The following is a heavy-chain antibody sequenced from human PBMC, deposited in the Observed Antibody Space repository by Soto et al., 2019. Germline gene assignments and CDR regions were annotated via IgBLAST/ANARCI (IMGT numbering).Heavy chain of an antibody. CDR2: IYYSGST. CDR3: ARVWGGAFDI. J-gene: IGHJ3*02. D-gene: IGHD3-10*01. V-gene: IGHV4-59*01. Sequence: QVQLQESGPGLVKPSETLSLTCTVSGGSISSYYWSCIRQPPGKGLEWIGYIYYSGSTNYNPSLKSGVTISVDTSKNQFSLMLSSVTAADTAVYYCARVWGGAFDIWGQGTMVTVSS. CDR1: GGSISSYY.